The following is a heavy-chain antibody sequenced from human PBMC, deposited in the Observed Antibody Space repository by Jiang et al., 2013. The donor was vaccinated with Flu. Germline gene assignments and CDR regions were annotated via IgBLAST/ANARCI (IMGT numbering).Heavy chain of an antibody. CDR1: GGSISSGSYY. V-gene: IGHV4-61*02. CDR3: AREEGDWFDP. CDR2: IYTSGST. Sequence: PGLVKPSQTLSLTCTVSGGSISSGSYYWSWIRQPAGKGLEWIGRIYTSGSTNYNPSLKSRVTISVDTSKNQFSLKLSSVTAADTAVYYCAREEGDWFDPWGQGTLVTVSS. J-gene: IGHJ5*02. D-gene: IGHD3-16*01.